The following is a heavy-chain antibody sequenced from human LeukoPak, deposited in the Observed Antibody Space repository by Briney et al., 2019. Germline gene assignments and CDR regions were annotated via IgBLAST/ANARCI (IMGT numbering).Heavy chain of an antibody. CDR3: ARDGALVVAATHLYGMGV. V-gene: IGHV1-2*02. J-gene: IGHJ6*02. Sequence: GASVKVSCKASGYTFTGYYMHWVRQAPGQGLEWMGWINPNSGGTNYAQKFQGRVTMTRDTSISTAYMELSRLRSDDTAVYYCARDGALVVAATHLYGMGVWGQGTTVTVSS. D-gene: IGHD2-15*01. CDR1: GYTFTGYY. CDR2: INPNSGGT.